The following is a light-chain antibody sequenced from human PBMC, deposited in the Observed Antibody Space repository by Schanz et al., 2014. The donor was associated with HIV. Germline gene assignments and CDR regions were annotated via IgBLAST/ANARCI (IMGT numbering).Light chain of an antibody. CDR2: YDD. CDR3: QVWESSTDVV. Sequence: SYELTQPPSVSVAPGKTARITCGGNNLGSKSVHWYQQKAGQAPVLVIFYDDDRPSGIPERFSGSNVGNTATLTISRVEAGDEADYYCQVWESSTDVVLGGGTKLTVL. V-gene: IGLV3-21*01. CDR1: NLGSKS. J-gene: IGLJ2*01.